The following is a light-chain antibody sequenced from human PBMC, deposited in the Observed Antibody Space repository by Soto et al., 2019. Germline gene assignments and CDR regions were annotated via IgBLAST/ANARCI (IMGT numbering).Light chain of an antibody. V-gene: IGKV3-20*01. CDR1: QSVSSSN. CDR2: GTS. J-gene: IGKJ2*01. Sequence: DIVLTQSPGTLSLSPGERATLSCRASQSVSSSNLAWYQQNPGQAPWLLISGTSSRATGVPDRFSGSGSGTDFPLTISRLEPEDFAVYYCQQYGSSPNTFGQGTKLEIK. CDR3: QQYGSSPNT.